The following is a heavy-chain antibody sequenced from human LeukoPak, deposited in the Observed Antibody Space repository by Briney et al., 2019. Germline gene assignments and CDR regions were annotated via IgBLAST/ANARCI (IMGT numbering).Heavy chain of an antibody. CDR2: ISGSGGST. D-gene: IGHD6-19*01. Sequence: PGASLRLSCAASGFTFSSYAMSWVRQAPGKGLEWVPAISGSGGSTYYADSVKGRFTISRDNSKNTLYLQMNSLRAEDTAVYYCAKAVAGPLSNWSDPWGQGTLVTVSS. J-gene: IGHJ5*02. CDR3: AKAVAGPLSNWSDP. V-gene: IGHV3-23*01. CDR1: GFTFSSYA.